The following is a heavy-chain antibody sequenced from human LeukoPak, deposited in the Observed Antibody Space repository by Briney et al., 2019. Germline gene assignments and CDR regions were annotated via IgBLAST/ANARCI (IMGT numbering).Heavy chain of an antibody. CDR2: VST. CDR3: ARAGYSYGIISYFDS. D-gene: IGHD5-18*01. Sequence: SETLSLTCTVSGGSISSSSHYWGWIRQPPGKGLEWIGVSTYYNPSLKNRVTISRDASKNQFSLKLSSVTAADTAIYYCARAGYSYGIISYFDSWGQGTLVTVSS. CDR1: GGSISSSSHY. V-gene: IGHV4-39*01. J-gene: IGHJ4*02.